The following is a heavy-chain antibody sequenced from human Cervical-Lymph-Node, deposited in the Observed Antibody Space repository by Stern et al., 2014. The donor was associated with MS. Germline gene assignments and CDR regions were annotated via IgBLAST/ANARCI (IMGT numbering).Heavy chain of an antibody. CDR2: IYWDDDK. D-gene: IGHD5/OR15-5a*01. CDR1: GFSLSTTGVG. V-gene: IGHV2-5*02. J-gene: IGHJ4*02. CDR3: AHRDSVLASFNY. Sequence: QITLKESGPTLVKSTQTLTLTCTFSGFSLSTTGVGVGWIRQPPGKALEWLALIYWDDDKRYSPSLRSRLIITKDTSKNQVVLTVTNMDPVDTATYYRAHRDSVLASFNYWGLGTLVTVSS.